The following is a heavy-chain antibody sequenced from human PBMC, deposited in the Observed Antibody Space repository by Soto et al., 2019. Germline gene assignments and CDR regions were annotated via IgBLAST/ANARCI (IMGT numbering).Heavy chain of an antibody. CDR3: ARGRRDVVPAARSKVVYMDV. J-gene: IGHJ6*03. V-gene: IGHV4-34*01. D-gene: IGHD2-2*01. CDR1: GGSFSGYS. CDR2: INYTGTT. Sequence: SETLSLTCAVNGGSFSGYSWTWIRQAPGKGLDWIGEINYTGTTNYSPSLKSRVTLSVDTSKNQFSLELRSVSAADTAVYYCARGRRDVVPAARSKVVYMDVWGKGTTVTVSS.